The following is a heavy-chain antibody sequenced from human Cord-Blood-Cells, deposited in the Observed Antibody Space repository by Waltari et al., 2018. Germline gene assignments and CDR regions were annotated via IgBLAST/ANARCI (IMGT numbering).Heavy chain of an antibody. D-gene: IGHD2-2*02. V-gene: IGHV4-39*01. CDR2: IYYSGST. CDR1: GGSISSSSYY. Sequence: QLQLQESVPGLVHPSETLSLTCTVPGGSISSSSYYRGWIRQPPGQGLEWIGSIYYSGSTYYNPSLKSRVTISVDTSKNQFSLKLSSVTAADTAVYYCASGLGYCSSTSCYTGNWFDPWGQGTLVTVSS. CDR3: ASGLGYCSSTSCYTGNWFDP. J-gene: IGHJ5*02.